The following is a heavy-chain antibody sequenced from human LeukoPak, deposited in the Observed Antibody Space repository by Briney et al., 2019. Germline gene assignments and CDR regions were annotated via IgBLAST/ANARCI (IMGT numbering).Heavy chain of an antibody. CDR1: GFTFSDYY. CDR3: ARGDRYYYDSSGYYY. J-gene: IGHJ4*02. Sequence: GGSLRLSCAASGFTFSDYYMSWIRQAPGQGLDLVSYISGSGSTIYYADSVKGRFIISRDNAKNSLYLQMNSLRAEDTAVYYCARGDRYYYDSSGYYYWGQGTLVTVSS. V-gene: IGHV3-11*01. D-gene: IGHD3-22*01. CDR2: ISGSGSTI.